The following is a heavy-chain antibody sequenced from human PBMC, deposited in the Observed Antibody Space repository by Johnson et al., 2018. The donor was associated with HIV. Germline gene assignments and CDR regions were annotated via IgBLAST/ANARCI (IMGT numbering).Heavy chain of an antibody. Sequence: QMQLVESGGGLVQPGGSLRLSCAASGFTFSSYGMHWVRQAPGKGLEWVAVISYDGSNKYYADSVKGRFTISRDNSKNTLYLQMNSLRAEDTAVYYCARDGGYSYGDAFDIWGQGTMVTVSS. V-gene: IGHV3-30*03. CDR2: ISYDGSNK. J-gene: IGHJ3*02. CDR3: ARDGGYSYGDAFDI. CDR1: GFTFSSYG. D-gene: IGHD5-18*01.